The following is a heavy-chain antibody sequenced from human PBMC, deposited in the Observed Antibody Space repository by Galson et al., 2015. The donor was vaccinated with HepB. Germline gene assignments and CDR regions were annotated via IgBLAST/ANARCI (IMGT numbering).Heavy chain of an antibody. D-gene: IGHD2-2*01. V-gene: IGHV1-18*01. CDR3: ARDVTYCSSASCNSEYYYYYMDV. J-gene: IGHJ6*03. Sequence: SVKVSCKASGYTLTSYGISWVRQAPGQGLEWMGWISPYNGKINYAHKIQGRVTLTTDTSSSTAYLDLRSLRSDDTAVYYCARDVTYCSSASCNSEYYYYYMDVWGKGTTVTVSS. CDR2: ISPYNGKI. CDR1: GYTLTSYG.